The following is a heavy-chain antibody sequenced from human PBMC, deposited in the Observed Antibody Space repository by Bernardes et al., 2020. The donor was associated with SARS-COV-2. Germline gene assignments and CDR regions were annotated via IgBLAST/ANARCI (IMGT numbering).Heavy chain of an antibody. CDR3: ARMGTSRELDY. Sequence: SETLSLTRAVSGDSTSRNGYYWSWIRQQKGKGLEWIGYIYYSGDNYYAPSLKSRVAMSVDTSKNQFSLRLNSVTAADTAVYFCARMGTSRELDYWGQGALVTVSS. CDR2: IYYSGDN. V-gene: IGHV4-31*11. J-gene: IGHJ4*02. D-gene: IGHD1-7*01. CDR1: GDSTSRNGYY.